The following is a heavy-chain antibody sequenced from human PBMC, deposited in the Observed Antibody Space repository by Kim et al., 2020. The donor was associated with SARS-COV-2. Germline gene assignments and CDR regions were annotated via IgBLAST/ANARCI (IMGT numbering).Heavy chain of an antibody. D-gene: IGHD6-13*01. Sequence: GGSLRLSCAASGFTFSSYGMHWVRQAPGKGLEWVAVIWYDGSNKYYADSVKGRFTISRDNSKNTLYLQMNSLRAEDTAVYYCARDVYSRGYFDYWGQGTLVTVSS. J-gene: IGHJ4*02. CDR1: GFTFSSYG. CDR2: IWYDGSNK. V-gene: IGHV3-33*01. CDR3: ARDVYSRGYFDY.